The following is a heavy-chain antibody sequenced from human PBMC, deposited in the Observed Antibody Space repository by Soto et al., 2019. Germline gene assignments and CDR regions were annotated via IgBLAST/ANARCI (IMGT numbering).Heavy chain of an antibody. J-gene: IGHJ4*02. D-gene: IGHD2-15*01. Sequence: SETLSLTCTVSGGSIRDYFWTWIRQPPGKGLEWIGYIYYSGNTNYNPSLKGRVTMSVDTSKNQFSLQVSSVTAADTAVYFCAKYRRTDAEGYTFDYWGQGALVTVSS. CDR2: IYYSGNT. CDR3: AKYRRTDAEGYTFDY. CDR1: GGSIRDYF. V-gene: IGHV4-59*01.